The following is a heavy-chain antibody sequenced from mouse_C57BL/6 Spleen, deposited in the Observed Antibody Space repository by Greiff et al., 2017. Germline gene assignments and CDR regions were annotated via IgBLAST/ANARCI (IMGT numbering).Heavy chain of an antibody. D-gene: IGHD2-13*01. CDR1: GFTFSNYW. J-gene: IGHJ2*01. Sequence: DVKLQESGGGLVQPGGSMKLSCVASGFTFSNYWMNWVRQSLEKGLEWAAQIRLKSDNYATHYAESVKGRFTISRDDSESSVYLQMNYLRAEDTEIYYCTARLQDYFDYGGQGTTLTVSA. CDR2: IRLKSDNYAT. V-gene: IGHV6-3*01. CDR3: TARLQDYFDY.